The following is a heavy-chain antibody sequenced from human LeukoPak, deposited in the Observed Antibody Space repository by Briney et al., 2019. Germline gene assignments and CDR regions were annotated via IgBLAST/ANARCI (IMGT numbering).Heavy chain of an antibody. V-gene: IGHV3-23*01. Sequence: GSLRLSCTASEFTFSNYAMSWVRQAPGKGLEWVSTINNSGATTYYADSVKGRFTISRDNSKNTLYLQMNSLRAEDTAVDYCAEIWFGINVYYYYMDVWGKGTTVTVSS. J-gene: IGHJ6*03. CDR1: EFTFSNYA. CDR2: INNSGATT. CDR3: AEIWFGINVYYYYMDV. D-gene: IGHD3-10*01.